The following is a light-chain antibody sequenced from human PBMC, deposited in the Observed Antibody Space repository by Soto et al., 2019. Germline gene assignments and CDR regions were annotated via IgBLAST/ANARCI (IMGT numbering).Light chain of an antibody. CDR2: DAS. Sequence: EIVLTQSPGTLYLSPGERATLSCSASQRISSNYLAWYQHKPGQAPRLLIYDASSKATGTPDRFSGSGSGTDFTLTISRLEPEEFAVYDCQYYGSSHSNTFGQGTRLEIK. V-gene: IGKV3-20*01. CDR3: QYYGSSHSNT. J-gene: IGKJ5*01. CDR1: QRISSNY.